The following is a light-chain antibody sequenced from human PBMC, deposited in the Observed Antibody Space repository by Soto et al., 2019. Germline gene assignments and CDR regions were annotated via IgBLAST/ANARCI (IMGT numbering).Light chain of an antibody. J-gene: IGKJ2*01. Sequence: EVVMTQSPATLSVSPGERATLSCRASETVATNLAWYQQKPGQAPRLLIYGASSRATGIPDRFSGSGSGTDFTLTISRLEPEDFAVYYCQQYGSSPPKYTFGQGTKLEIK. V-gene: IGKV3-20*01. CDR2: GAS. CDR3: QQYGSSPPKYT. CDR1: ETVATN.